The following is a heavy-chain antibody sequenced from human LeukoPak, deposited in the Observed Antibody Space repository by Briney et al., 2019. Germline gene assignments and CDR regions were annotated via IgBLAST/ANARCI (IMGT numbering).Heavy chain of an antibody. V-gene: IGHV3-53*01. CDR2: IYSGGST. D-gene: IGHD3-10*01. J-gene: IGHJ6*03. CDR3: ALQSRVRYYYYMDV. CDR1: GFTVSSNY. Sequence: GGSLRLSCAASGFTVSSNYMSWVRQAPGKGLEWVSVIYSGGSTYYADSVKGRFTISRDNSKNTLYLQMNSLRAEDTAVYYCALQSRVRYYYYMDVWGKGTTVTISS.